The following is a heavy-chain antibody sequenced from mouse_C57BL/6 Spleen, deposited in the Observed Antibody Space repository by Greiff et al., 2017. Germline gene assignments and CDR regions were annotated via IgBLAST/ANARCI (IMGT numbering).Heavy chain of an antibody. V-gene: IGHV1-64*01. CDR3: ARSGGNYVKGFAY. Sequence: VQLQQPGAELVKPGASVKLSCKASGYTFTSYWMHWVKQRPGQGLEWIGMIHPNSGSTNYNEKFKSKATLTVDKSSSTAYMQLSSLTSEDSAVYYCARSGGNYVKGFAYWGQGTLVTVSA. CDR1: GYTFTSYW. J-gene: IGHJ3*01. CDR2: IHPNSGST. D-gene: IGHD2-1*01.